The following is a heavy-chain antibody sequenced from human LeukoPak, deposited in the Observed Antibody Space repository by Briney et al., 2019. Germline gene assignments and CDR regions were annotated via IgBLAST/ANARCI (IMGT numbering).Heavy chain of an antibody. V-gene: IGHV4-59*01. CDR3: ARVTGAEAFDI. J-gene: IGHJ3*02. CDR1: GGSISSYY. Sequence: SETLSLTCTVSGGSISSYYWSWIRQPPGKGLEWIGYIYYSGSTNYNPSLKSRVTISVDTSKNQFSLKLSSVTAADTAVYYCARVTGAEAFDIWGQGTMVTVS. D-gene: IGHD1-26*01. CDR2: IYYSGST.